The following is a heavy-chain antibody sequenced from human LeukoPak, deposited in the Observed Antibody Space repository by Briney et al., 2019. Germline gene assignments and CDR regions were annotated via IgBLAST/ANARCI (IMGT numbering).Heavy chain of an antibody. J-gene: IGHJ5*02. CDR3: ARHILTGYYRWIWFDP. CDR1: GGSISSYY. D-gene: IGHD3-9*01. CDR2: IYYSGST. V-gene: IGHV4-59*08. Sequence: SETLSLTCTVSGGSISSYYWSWIRQPPGKGREWIGYIYYSGSTNYNPSLKSRVTISVDTSKNQFSLKLSSVTAADTAVYYCARHILTGYYRWIWFDPWGQGTLVTVSS.